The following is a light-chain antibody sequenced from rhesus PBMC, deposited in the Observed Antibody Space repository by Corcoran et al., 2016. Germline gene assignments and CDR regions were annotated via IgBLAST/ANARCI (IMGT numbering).Light chain of an antibody. Sequence: DIQMTQSPSSLSASVGDRVTLTCRASQGISTSLNWYQQKPGKPPNRLIYAASSLESGVPSRFSGSGSGTDFTLTISSLQPDDFATYYCLQYNSDPYSFGQGTKVEIK. J-gene: IGKJ2*01. CDR1: QGISTS. CDR3: LQYNSDPYS. CDR2: AAS. V-gene: IGKV1-43*02.